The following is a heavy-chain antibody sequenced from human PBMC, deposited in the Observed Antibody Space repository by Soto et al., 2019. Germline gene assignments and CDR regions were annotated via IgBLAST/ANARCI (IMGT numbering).Heavy chain of an antibody. D-gene: IGHD6-13*01. Sequence: SETLSLTCTVSGGSISSGDYYWSWIRQPPGKGLEWIGYIYYSGSTYYNPSLKSRVTISVDTSKNQFSLKLSSVTAADTAVYYCARDTIAAAGYFDYWGQGTLVTVSS. CDR2: IYYSGST. J-gene: IGHJ4*02. V-gene: IGHV4-30-4*01. CDR1: GGSISSGDYY. CDR3: ARDTIAAAGYFDY.